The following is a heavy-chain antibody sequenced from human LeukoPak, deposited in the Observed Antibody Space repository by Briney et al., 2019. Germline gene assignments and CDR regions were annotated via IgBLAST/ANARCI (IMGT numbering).Heavy chain of an antibody. D-gene: IGHD3-10*01. J-gene: IGHJ3*02. CDR3: ARGMVRGALDAFDI. V-gene: IGHV1-2*02. Sequence: ASVKVSCKASGYNFIGYYIHWVRQAPGQGLEWMGWINPNSGGTNYVQKFQGRVTMTRNTSISTAYMELSSLRSEDTAVYYCARGMVRGALDAFDIWGQGTMVTVSS. CDR1: GYNFIGYY. CDR2: INPNSGGT.